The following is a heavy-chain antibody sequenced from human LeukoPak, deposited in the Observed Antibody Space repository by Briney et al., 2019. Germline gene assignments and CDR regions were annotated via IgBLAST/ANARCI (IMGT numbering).Heavy chain of an antibody. CDR2: IYPGDSDT. V-gene: IGHV5-51*01. CDR3: ARGYGDWGYYYGMDV. D-gene: IGHD4-17*01. J-gene: IGHJ6*02. Sequence: GESLKISCKGSGYSFTSYWIGWVRQMPGKGLEWMGIIYPGDSDTRYSPFFQGQVTISADKSISTAYLQWSSLKASDTAMYYCARGYGDWGYYYGMDVWGQGTTVTVSS. CDR1: GYSFTSYW.